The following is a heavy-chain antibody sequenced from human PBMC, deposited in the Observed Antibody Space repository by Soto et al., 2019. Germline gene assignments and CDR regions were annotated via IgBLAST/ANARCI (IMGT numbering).Heavy chain of an antibody. CDR2: MNPNTGNS. J-gene: IGHJ4*02. V-gene: IGHV1-8*01. CDR3: ARRAETNGWNGFGADKYYVDF. D-gene: IGHD1-1*01. CDR1: GYTFTSYD. Sequence: ASVKVSCKASGYTFTSYDIYWVRQATGQGLEWMGWMNPNTGNSGYAQKFQGRVTMTSDTSISTAHMELSSLRSEDTAVYYCARRAETNGWNGFGADKYYVDFWGQGTLVTVSS.